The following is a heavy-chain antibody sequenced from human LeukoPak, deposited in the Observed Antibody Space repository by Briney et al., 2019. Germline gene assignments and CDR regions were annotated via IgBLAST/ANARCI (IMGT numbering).Heavy chain of an antibody. J-gene: IGHJ4*02. CDR1: GFTFSNAR. CDR3: TGGGQ. Sequence: PGGSLRLSRAASGFTFSNARMNWVRQAPGKGLEWVSRVKSKTDGGTTDYAAPVKGRFTISRDDSKTTLYLQMNSLKTEDTGVYYCTGGGQWGQGTLVTVSS. V-gene: IGHV3-15*01. CDR2: VKSKTDGGTT. D-gene: IGHD3-16*01.